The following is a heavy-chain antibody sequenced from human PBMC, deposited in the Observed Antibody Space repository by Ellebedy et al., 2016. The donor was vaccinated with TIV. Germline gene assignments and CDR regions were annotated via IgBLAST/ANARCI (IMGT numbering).Heavy chain of an antibody. CDR2: IFHSGNT. CDR1: GGSISSSGSY. Sequence: MPSETLSLTCTVSGGSISSSGSYWGWVRQPPGKGLEWIATIFHSGNTYYNPSLKSRVTISVDTFKNQFSLKLSSVTAADTAVYYCARDRGYSGYEFYLWGQGTLVPVSS. D-gene: IGHD5-12*01. V-gene: IGHV4-39*07. J-gene: IGHJ5*02. CDR3: ARDRGYSGYEFYL.